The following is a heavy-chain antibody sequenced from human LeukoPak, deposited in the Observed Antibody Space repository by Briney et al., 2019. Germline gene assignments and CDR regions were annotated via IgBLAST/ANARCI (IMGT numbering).Heavy chain of an antibody. V-gene: IGHV4-59*08. J-gene: IGHJ3*02. CDR3: ARVVDGDYVRAYAFDI. CDR2: IYYSGST. CDR1: GGSISSYY. D-gene: IGHD4-17*01. Sequence: SETLSLTCTVSGGSISSYYWSWIRQPPGKGLEWIGYIYYSGSTYYNPSLKSRVTISVDTSKNQFSLKLSSVTAADTAVYYCARVVDGDYVRAYAFDIWGQGTMVTVSS.